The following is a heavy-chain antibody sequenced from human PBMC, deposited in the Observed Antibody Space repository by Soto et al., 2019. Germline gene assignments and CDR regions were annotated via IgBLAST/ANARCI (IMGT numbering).Heavy chain of an antibody. Sequence: QMQLVQSGPEVKKPGTSVKVSCKASGFTFTSSAVQWVRQARGQRLEWIGWIVVGSGNTNYAQKFQERVTITRDMSTSTAYMELSSLRSEDTAVYYCAADRVGATPPPNFDYWGQGTLVTVSS. D-gene: IGHD1-26*01. CDR3: AADRVGATPPPNFDY. CDR1: GFTFTSSA. J-gene: IGHJ4*02. CDR2: IVVGSGNT. V-gene: IGHV1-58*01.